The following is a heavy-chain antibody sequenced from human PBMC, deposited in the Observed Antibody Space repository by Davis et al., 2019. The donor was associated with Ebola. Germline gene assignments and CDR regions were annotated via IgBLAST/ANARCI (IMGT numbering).Heavy chain of an antibody. J-gene: IGHJ5*02. CDR1: GGSISSSSYY. Sequence: MPSETLSLTCTVSGGSISSSSYYWGWIRQPPGKGLEWIGSIYYSGSTYYNPSLKSRVTISVDTSKNQFSLKLSSVTAADTAVYYCARGHYDFWSGYYTWYWFDPWGQGTLVTVSS. D-gene: IGHD3-3*01. CDR3: ARGHYDFWSGYYTWYWFDP. V-gene: IGHV4-39*07. CDR2: IYYSGST.